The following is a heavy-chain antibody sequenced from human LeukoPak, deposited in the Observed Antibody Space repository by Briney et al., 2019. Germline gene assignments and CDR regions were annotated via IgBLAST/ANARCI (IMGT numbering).Heavy chain of an antibody. CDR3: ARDNGSGYTKGYEHYYYYLDV. Sequence: SETLSLTCTVSGDSISDDYYTWMRQPAGKGLEWIGRIHSSGTTNYNPSLMSRVTLSIDKSKKHISLRLTSVTAADTALYYCARDNGSGYTKGYEHYYYYLDVWGKGTTVTVSS. CDR2: IHSSGTT. CDR1: GDSISDDY. D-gene: IGHD3-3*02. J-gene: IGHJ6*03. V-gene: IGHV4-4*07.